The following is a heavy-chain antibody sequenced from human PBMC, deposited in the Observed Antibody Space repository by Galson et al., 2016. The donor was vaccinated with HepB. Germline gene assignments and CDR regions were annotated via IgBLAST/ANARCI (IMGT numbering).Heavy chain of an antibody. J-gene: IGHJ6*02. CDR1: AFTFSSHA. CDR3: ARGSYYYITHGMDV. D-gene: IGHD3-10*01. CDR2: ISYDGSKK. Sequence: SLRLSCAASAFTFSSHAMHWVRQAPGKGLEWVAYISYDGSKKDYTDSVKGRFAISRDNAKNTLYLQMNSLRAEDMGVYYCARGSYYYITHGMDVWGQGTTVTVSS. V-gene: IGHV3-30*09.